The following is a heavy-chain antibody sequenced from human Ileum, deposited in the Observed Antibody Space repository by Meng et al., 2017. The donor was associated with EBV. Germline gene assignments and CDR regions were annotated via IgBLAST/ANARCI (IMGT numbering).Heavy chain of an antibody. V-gene: IGHV4-28*01. Sequence: VQLKESGPGLVKPSATLSLTCAVSGYSISSTNWWGWIRQPPGKGLEWIGYIYYSGSTSYNPSLKSRVTMSVDTSKNQFSLNLNSVTAVDTAVYYCARNVPGTSAYYDWGQGTLVTVSS. D-gene: IGHD3-22*01. J-gene: IGHJ4*02. CDR3: ARNVPGTSAYYD. CDR2: IYYSGST. CDR1: GYSISSTNW.